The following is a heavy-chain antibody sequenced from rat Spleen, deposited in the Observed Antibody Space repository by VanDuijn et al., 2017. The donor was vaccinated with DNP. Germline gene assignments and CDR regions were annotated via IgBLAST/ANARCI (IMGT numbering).Heavy chain of an antibody. V-gene: IGHV2S12*01. CDR1: GFALNNFG. J-gene: IGHJ3*01. D-gene: IGHD1-2*01. CDR3: AGGDSHIYPFTS. CDR2: ISSAGNT. Sequence: QVQLRESGPGLVQPSQILSLTCTVSGFALNNFGVNWIRQPPGKGLEWIAAISSAGNTFYNSDFKSRLSFSRDTSKNKVFLKMDSLQTEDTAIYFCAGGDSHIYPFTSWGQGTLVTVSS.